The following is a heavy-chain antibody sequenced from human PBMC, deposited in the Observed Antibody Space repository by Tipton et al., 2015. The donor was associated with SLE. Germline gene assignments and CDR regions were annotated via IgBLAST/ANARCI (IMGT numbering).Heavy chain of an antibody. CDR3: AGHERWPHFDY. J-gene: IGHJ4*02. CDR2: IYTSGGT. V-gene: IGHV4-4*07. Sequence: TLSLTCTVSGGSISSYYWSWIRQPAGKGLEWIGRIYTSGGTNYNPSPKSRVTMSVDTSKNQFSLKLSSMTAADTAVYYCAGHERWPHFDYWGQGTLVTVSS. D-gene: IGHD6-19*01. CDR1: GGSISSYY.